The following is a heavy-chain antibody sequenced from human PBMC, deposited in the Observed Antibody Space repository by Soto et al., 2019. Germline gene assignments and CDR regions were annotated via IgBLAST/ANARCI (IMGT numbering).Heavy chain of an antibody. CDR3: ARHVRRPQYCTNGVCYMDYYYYYMDV. J-gene: IGHJ6*03. CDR1: GYSFTSYW. D-gene: IGHD2-8*01. Sequence: PGESLKISCKGSGYSFTSYWIGWVRQMRGKGLEWMGIIYPGDSDTRYSPSFQGQVTISADKSISTAYLQWSSLKASDTAMYYCARHVRRPQYCTNGVCYMDYYYYYMDVWGKGTTVTVSS. CDR2: IYPGDSDT. V-gene: IGHV5-51*01.